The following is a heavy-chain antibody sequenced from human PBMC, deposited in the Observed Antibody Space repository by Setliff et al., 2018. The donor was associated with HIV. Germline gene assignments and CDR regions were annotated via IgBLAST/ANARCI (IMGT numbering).Heavy chain of an antibody. D-gene: IGHD3-3*01. J-gene: IGHJ6*02. CDR1: GFTVSRAY. V-gene: IGHV3-66*01. CDR3: ATFNFWTGSLVDYYYHGEDV. CDR2: IYNGGGA. Sequence: GGSLRLSCVASGFTVSRAYMSWVRQGAGKGLECVAVIYNGGGADYSDSVKGRFSISRDNSKNILHLQMNRLRVDDTAVYYCATFNFWTGSLVDYYYHGEDVWGQGTTVTVSS.